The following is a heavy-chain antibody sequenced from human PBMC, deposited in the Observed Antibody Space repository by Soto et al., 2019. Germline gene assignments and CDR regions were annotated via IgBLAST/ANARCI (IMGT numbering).Heavy chain of an antibody. D-gene: IGHD6-19*01. CDR2: IYYSGST. Sequence: SETLSLTCTVSGGSISSGGYYWSWIRQHPGKGLEWIGYIYYSGSTYYNPSLKSRVTISVDTSKNQFSLKLSSVTAADTAVYYCAREDVDSSGWYTGYFDYWGQGTLVTVSS. J-gene: IGHJ4*02. CDR3: AREDVDSSGWYTGYFDY. CDR1: GGSISSGGYY. V-gene: IGHV4-31*03.